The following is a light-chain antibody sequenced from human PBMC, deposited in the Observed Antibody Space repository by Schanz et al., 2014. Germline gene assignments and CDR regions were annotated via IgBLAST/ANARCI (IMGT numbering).Light chain of an antibody. CDR1: SGDIGYYNL. V-gene: IGLV2-23*01. Sequence: QSALTQPASVSGSPGQSITISCAGSSGDIGYYNLVSWYQQYPGKAPKMLIYEGTKRPSGVSNRFSASKSGNTASLTISGLQAEDEAGYYCFSYAGSNNLAFGGGTKLTVL. J-gene: IGLJ2*01. CDR2: EGT. CDR3: FSYAGSNNLA.